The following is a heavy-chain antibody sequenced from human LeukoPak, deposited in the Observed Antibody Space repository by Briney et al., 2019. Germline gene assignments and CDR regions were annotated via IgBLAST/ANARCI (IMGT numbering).Heavy chain of an antibody. CDR2: IYSSGSA. J-gene: IGHJ4*01. D-gene: IGHD3-16*01. Sequence: SETLSLTCTVSGASINNNFWTWIRQPPGKGLEWIGYIYSSGSANYNPSLKSRVIISRDTSKNQITLNLTSVTAADTALYFCARHRDYDTWGHGTLVTVSS. CDR1: GASINNNF. V-gene: IGHV4-59*08. CDR3: ARHRDYDT.